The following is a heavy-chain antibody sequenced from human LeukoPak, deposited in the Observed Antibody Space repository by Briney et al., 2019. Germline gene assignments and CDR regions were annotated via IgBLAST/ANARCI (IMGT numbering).Heavy chain of an antibody. J-gene: IGHJ6*03. CDR3: ASGDSMDV. V-gene: IGHV3-7*01. Sequence: GGSLRLSCAASGWMYWVRQAPGKGLEWVANINQDGSEKYYVDSVKGRLTISRDNAKNSLYLQMNSLRAEDTAVYYCASGDSMDVWGKGTTVTVSS. CDR1: GW. D-gene: IGHD7-27*01. CDR2: INQDGSEK.